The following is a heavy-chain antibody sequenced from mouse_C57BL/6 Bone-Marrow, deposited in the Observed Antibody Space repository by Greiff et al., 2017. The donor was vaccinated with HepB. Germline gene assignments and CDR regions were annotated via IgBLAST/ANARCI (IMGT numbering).Heavy chain of an antibody. CDR3: ARRSPYYYGSSYGY. CDR1: GYTFTNYW. CDR2: IYPGGGYT. Sequence: QVQLQQSGAELVRPGPSVKMSCKASGYTFTNYWIGWAKQRPGHGLEWIGDIYPGGGYTNYNEKFKGKATLTADKSSSTAYMQFSSLTSEDSALYYCARRSPYYYGSSYGYWGQGTTLTVSS. J-gene: IGHJ2*01. D-gene: IGHD1-1*01. V-gene: IGHV1-63*01.